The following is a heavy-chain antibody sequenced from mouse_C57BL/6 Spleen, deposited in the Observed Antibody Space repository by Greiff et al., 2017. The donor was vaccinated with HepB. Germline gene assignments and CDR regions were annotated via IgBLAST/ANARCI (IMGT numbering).Heavy chain of an antibody. Sequence: QVQLQESGAELVRPGTSVKVSCKASGYAFTNYLIEWVKQRPGQGLEWIGVINPGSGGTNYNEKFKGKATLTADKSSSTAYMQLSSLTSEDSAVYFCATLSYGSSYGYFDVWGTGTTVTVSS. V-gene: IGHV1-54*01. J-gene: IGHJ1*03. D-gene: IGHD1-1*01. CDR3: ATLSYGSSYGYFDV. CDR1: GYAFTNYL. CDR2: INPGSGGT.